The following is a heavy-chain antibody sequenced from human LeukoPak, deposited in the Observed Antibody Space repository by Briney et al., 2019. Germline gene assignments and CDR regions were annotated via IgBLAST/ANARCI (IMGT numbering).Heavy chain of an antibody. V-gene: IGHV4-39*07. Sequence: PSETLSLTCTVSGGSISSSSYYWGWIRQPPGKGLEWIGEINHSGSTNYNPSLKSRVTISVDTSKNQFSLKLSSVTAADTAVYYCARGRGYNIGGYFDYWGQGTLVTVSS. CDR1: GGSISSSSYY. D-gene: IGHD5-24*01. CDR2: INHSGST. CDR3: ARGRGYNIGGYFDY. J-gene: IGHJ4*02.